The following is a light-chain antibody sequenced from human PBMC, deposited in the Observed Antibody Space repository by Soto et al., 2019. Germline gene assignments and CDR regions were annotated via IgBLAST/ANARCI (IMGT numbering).Light chain of an antibody. Sequence: EIVLTQSPGTLSLSPGERATLSCRASQSVSSSSLAWYQQKPGQAPRLLVYGASSWATGVPDRFSGSGSGTAFTLSISRQEPEDFAVYYCQQYGSSPITFGQGTRLEIK. CDR2: GAS. J-gene: IGKJ5*01. V-gene: IGKV3-20*01. CDR1: QSVSSSS. CDR3: QQYGSSPIT.